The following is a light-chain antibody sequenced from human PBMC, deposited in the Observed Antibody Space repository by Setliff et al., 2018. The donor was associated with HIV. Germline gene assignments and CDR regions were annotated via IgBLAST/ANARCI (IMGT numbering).Light chain of an antibody. CDR3: SSYTSTNTPWV. CDR1: SSAVGGYNY. CDR2: EVS. J-gene: IGLJ3*02. V-gene: IGLV2-14*01. Sequence: QSALTQPASVSGSPGQSITISCTGTSSAVGGYNYVSWYQQHPGKAPKLMIYEVSNRPSGVSNRFSGSKSGNTASLTISGLQAEDEADYYCSSYTSTNTPWVFGGGTKVTVL.